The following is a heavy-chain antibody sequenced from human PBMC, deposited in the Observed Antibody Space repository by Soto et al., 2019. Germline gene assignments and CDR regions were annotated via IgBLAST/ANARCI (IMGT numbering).Heavy chain of an antibody. J-gene: IGHJ5*02. CDR1: GASISGFY. V-gene: IGHV4-4*07. CDR2: IYATGTT. CDR3: VRDGTKTLRDWFDP. Sequence: SETLSLTCTVSGASISGFYWSWIRKSAGKGLEWIGRIYATGTTDYNPSLKSRVMMSVDTSKKQFSLELRSVTAADTAVYYCVRDGTKTLRDWFDPWGQGISVTVSS. D-gene: IGHD1-1*01.